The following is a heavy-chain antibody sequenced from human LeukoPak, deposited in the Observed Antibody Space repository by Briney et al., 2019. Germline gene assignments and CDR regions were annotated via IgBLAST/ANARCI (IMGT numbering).Heavy chain of an antibody. CDR1: GFTVRSNY. CDR3: AREGYYYMDV. J-gene: IGHJ6*03. Sequence: GGSLRLSCTASGFTVRSNYMNWVRQAPGKGLEWVSVIYSSGSTYYADSVKGRFTISRDNSKNTLYLQMNSLTAADTAVYYCAREGYYYMDVWGKGTTVTVSS. V-gene: IGHV3-53*01. CDR2: IYSSGST.